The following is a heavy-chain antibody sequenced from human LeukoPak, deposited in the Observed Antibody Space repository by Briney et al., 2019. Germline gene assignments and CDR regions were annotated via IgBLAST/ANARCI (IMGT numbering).Heavy chain of an antibody. Sequence: SETLSLTCTVSGGSISSGDYYWSWIRQPPGKGLEWIGYIYYSGSTYYNPSLKSRVTISVDTSKNQFSLKLSSVTAADTAVYYCARARTTYRYSSGWYFAYWGQGTLVSVSS. J-gene: IGHJ4*02. V-gene: IGHV4-30-4*08. CDR3: ARARTTYRYSSGWYFAY. CDR2: IYYSGST. CDR1: GGSISSGDYY. D-gene: IGHD6-19*01.